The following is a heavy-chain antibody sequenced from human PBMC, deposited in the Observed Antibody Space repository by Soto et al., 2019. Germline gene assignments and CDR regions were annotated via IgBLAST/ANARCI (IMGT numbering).Heavy chain of an antibody. J-gene: IGHJ6*02. V-gene: IGHV1-69*06. Sequence: QVQLVQSGAEVKKPGSSVKVSCKASGGTFSSYAISWVRQAPGQGLEWMGGIIPIFGTANYAQKFQGRVTITADKSTGTAYMELSSLRSEDTAVYYCASMVDTAMVGYYGMDVWGQGTTVTVSS. D-gene: IGHD5-18*01. CDR3: ASMVDTAMVGYYGMDV. CDR2: IIPIFGTA. CDR1: GGTFSSYA.